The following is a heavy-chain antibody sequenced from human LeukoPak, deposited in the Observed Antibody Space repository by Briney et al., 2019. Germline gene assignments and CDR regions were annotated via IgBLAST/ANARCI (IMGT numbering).Heavy chain of an antibody. CDR1: GGSFSGYY. CDR3: ARMYSGSYGGIDF. Sequence: SETLSLTCAVYGGSFSGYYWSWIRQPPGKGLEWIGEINHSGSTNYNPSLKSRVTISVDTSKNQFSLKLSSVTAADTAVYYCARMYSGSYGGIDFWGQGTLVTVSS. D-gene: IGHD1-26*01. J-gene: IGHJ4*02. CDR2: INHSGST. V-gene: IGHV4-34*01.